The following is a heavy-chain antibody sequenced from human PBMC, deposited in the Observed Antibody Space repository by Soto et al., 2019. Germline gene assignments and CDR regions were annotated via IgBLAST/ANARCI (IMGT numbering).Heavy chain of an antibody. V-gene: IGHV3-48*01. D-gene: IGHD3-3*01. J-gene: IGHJ4*02. CDR2: ISSSHSTI. CDR3: ARGVNFWSGFGSYFDY. CDR1: GFTFSSYG. Sequence: PGGSLRLSCAASGFTFSSYGMNWVRQSPGKGLEWVSYISSSHSTIYYADSVKGRFTISRDNAKNSLYLQMNSLRAEDTVVYYCARGVNFWSGFGSYFDYWGQGTLVTVSS.